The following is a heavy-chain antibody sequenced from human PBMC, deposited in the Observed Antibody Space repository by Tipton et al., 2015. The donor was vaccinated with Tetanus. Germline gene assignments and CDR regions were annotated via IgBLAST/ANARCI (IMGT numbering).Heavy chain of an antibody. CDR3: ARVQEQRIYYYGMDV. CDR1: GYNFVNFG. CDR2: ISAYNGKT. V-gene: IGHV1-18*01. J-gene: IGHJ6*02. D-gene: IGHD6-25*01. Sequence: QLVQSGPEAKEPGASVKVSCKASGYNFVNFGISWVRQAPGQGLEWMGWISAYNGKTKYAQRLQGRVTMTTDRSASTAYMDLRRRRSDDTAVYYCARVQEQRIYYYGMDVWGQGTTVTVSS.